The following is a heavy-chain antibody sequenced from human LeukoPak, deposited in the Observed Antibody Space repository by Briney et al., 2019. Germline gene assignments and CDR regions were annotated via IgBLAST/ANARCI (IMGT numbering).Heavy chain of an antibody. V-gene: IGHV3-23*01. CDR3: AKSAPAFDCSSTSCPIDY. Sequence: GGSLRLSCAAPGFTFNNYAMSWVRQAPGKGLEWVSTISGNGGTTYYADSVKGRFTISRDNSKNTLYLQMNSLRAEDTAVYYCAKSAPAFDCSSTSCPIDYWGQGTLVTVSS. CDR2: ISGNGGTT. D-gene: IGHD2-2*01. J-gene: IGHJ4*02. CDR1: GFTFNNYA.